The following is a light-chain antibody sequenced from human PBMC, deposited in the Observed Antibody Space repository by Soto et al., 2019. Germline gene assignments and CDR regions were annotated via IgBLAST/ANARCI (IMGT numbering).Light chain of an antibody. V-gene: IGKV3-15*01. CDR3: QQYNNWPPIN. CDR2: GAS. Sequence: EVVMTQSPATLSLSPGERVTLSCSASQSVRSNLAWYQQKPGQSPRLLIYGASTRATGIPARFSGSGSGTEFTLTIRSLQSEDFAVYYCQQYNNWPPINCGQGTRREIK. CDR1: QSVRSN. J-gene: IGKJ5*01.